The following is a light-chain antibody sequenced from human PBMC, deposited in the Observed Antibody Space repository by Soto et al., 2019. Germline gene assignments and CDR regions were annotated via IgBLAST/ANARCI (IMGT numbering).Light chain of an antibody. CDR3: LQHSNFPFT. CDR2: AAS. J-gene: IGKJ2*01. V-gene: IGKV1-6*01. CDR1: QAIGND. Sequence: AIEMTLSPSSLSASVRDRVTISCRASQAIGNDLAWYQQKPGKAPKLLIYAASSLQSGVPSRFSGSGSGTDFALTISSLQPDDFATYYCLQHSNFPFTFGQGTKLQIK.